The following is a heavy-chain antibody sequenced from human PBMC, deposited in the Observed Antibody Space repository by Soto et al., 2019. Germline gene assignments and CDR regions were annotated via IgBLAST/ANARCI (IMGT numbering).Heavy chain of an antibody. CDR2: IWYDGSNK. V-gene: IGHV3-33*06. D-gene: IGHD2-15*01. CDR1: GFTFSSYG. J-gene: IGHJ5*02. CDR3: AKIGGYCNCCSCYYRPDL. Sequence: QVQLVESGGGVVQPGRSLRLSCAASGFTFSSYGMHWVRQAPGKGLEWVAVIWYDGSNKYYADSVKGRFTSSRDNSKNTLFLQKDRLRAEDTAVVLRAKIGGYCNCCSCYYRPDLWGQGTLVTVSS.